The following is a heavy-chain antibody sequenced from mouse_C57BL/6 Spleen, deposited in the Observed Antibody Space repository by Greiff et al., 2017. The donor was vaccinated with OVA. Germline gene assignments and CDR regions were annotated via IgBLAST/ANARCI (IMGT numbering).Heavy chain of an antibody. CDR1: GYSITSGYY. J-gene: IGHJ2*01. CDR2: ISYDGSN. V-gene: IGHV3-6*01. CDR3: ARGTGTGYFDY. Sequence: VQLKQSGPGLVEPSQSLSLTCSVTGYSITSGYYWNWIRQFPGNKLEWMGYISYDGSNNYNPSLKNRISITRDTSKNQFFLKLNSVTTEDTATYYCARGTGTGYFDYWGQGTTLTVSS. D-gene: IGHD4-1*01.